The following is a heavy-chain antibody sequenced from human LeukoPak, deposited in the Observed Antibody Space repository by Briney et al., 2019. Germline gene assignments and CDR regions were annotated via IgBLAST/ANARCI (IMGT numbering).Heavy chain of an antibody. CDR3: ATFPRSSSWYYFAY. J-gene: IGHJ4*02. CDR1: GGSISSYY. Sequence: PSETLSLTCTVSGGSISSYYWSWIRQPPGKGPEWIGYIYYSGSTNYNPSLKSRVTISVDTSKNQFSLKLSSVTAADTAVYYCATFPRSSSWYYFAYWGQGTLVTVST. V-gene: IGHV4-59*01. D-gene: IGHD6-13*01. CDR2: IYYSGST.